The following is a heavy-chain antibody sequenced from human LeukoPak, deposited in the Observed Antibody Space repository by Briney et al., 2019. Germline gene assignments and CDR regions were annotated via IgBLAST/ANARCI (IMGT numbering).Heavy chain of an antibody. Sequence: GGSLRLSCAASGFTFSSYGMHWVRQAPGKGLEWVAVISYDGSNKYYADSVKGRFTISRDNSKNTLYLQMNSLRAEDTAVYYCAKDRSRHSSTDITDYWGQGTLVTVSS. CDR1: GFTFSSYG. CDR2: ISYDGSNK. J-gene: IGHJ4*02. V-gene: IGHV3-30*18. D-gene: IGHD6-13*01. CDR3: AKDRSRHSSTDITDY.